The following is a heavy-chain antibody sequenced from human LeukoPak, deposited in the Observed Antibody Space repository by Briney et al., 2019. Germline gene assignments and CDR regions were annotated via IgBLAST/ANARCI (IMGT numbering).Heavy chain of an antibody. J-gene: IGHJ4*02. D-gene: IGHD6-13*01. V-gene: IGHV1-18*04. CDR1: GYTFNRYY. CDR2: ISAYNGNT. CDR3: ARVPIPPYSSSWYQPFDY. Sequence: ASVKVSCKASGYTFNRYYVHWVRQAPGQGLEWMGWISAYNGNTNYAQKLQGRVTMTTDTSTSTAYMELRSLRSDDSAVYFCARVPIPPYSSSWYQPFDYWGQGTLVTVSS.